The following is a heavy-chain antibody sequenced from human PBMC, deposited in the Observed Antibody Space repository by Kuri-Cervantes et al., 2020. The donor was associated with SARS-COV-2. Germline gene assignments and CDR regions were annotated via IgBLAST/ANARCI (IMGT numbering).Heavy chain of an antibody. J-gene: IGHJ4*02. CDR2: ISSSGSTI. CDR1: GFTFSSYE. CDR3: ARDDDILTVYYFDY. Sequence: AGSLTLTCAASGFTFSSYEMNWVRQAPGKGLEWVAYISSSGSTIYYADSVKGRFTISRDNAKNTLYLQMNSLRAEDTAVYYCARDDDILTVYYFDYWGQGTLVTVSS. V-gene: IGHV3-48*03. D-gene: IGHD3-9*01.